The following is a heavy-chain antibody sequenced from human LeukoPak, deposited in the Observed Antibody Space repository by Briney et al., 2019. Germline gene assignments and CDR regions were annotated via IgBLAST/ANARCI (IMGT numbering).Heavy chain of an antibody. J-gene: IGHJ4*02. CDR1: GGSISSYY. CDR3: ARGYYDFWSGYLPVI. CDR2: IYYSGST. V-gene: IGHV4-59*08. Sequence: SETLSLTCTVSGGSISSYYWSWIRQPPGKGLEWIGYIYYSGSTNYNPSLKSRVTISVDTSKNQFSLKLSSVTAADTAVYYCARGYYDFWSGYLPVIWGQGTLVTVSS. D-gene: IGHD3-3*01.